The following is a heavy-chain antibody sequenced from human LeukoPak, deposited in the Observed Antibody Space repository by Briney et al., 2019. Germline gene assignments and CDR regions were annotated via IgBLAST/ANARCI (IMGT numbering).Heavy chain of an antibody. D-gene: IGHD2-15*01. CDR2: IYYSGST. J-gene: IGHJ4*02. Sequence: SETLSLTCTVSGGSISSYYWSWIRQPPGKGLEWIGYIYYSGSTNYNPSLKSRVTISVDTSKNQFSLKLSSVTAADPAVYYCARERCSGGSCYLGGVLRGYFDSWGQGTLVTVSS. CDR3: ARERCSGGSCYLGGVLRGYFDS. CDR1: GGSISSYY. V-gene: IGHV4-59*01.